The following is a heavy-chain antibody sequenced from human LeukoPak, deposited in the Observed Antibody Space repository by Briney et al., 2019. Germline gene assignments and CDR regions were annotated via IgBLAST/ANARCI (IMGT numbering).Heavy chain of an antibody. CDR2: IIPIFGIA. CDR1: GGTFSSYA. D-gene: IGHD1-20*01. Sequence: SVKVSCKASGGTFSSYAISWVRQAPGQGLEWMGRIIPIFGIANYAQKFQGRVTITADKSTSTAYMELSSLRSEDTAVYYCAGVTGSYYGMDVWGQGTTVTVPS. J-gene: IGHJ6*02. V-gene: IGHV1-69*04. CDR3: AGVTGSYYGMDV.